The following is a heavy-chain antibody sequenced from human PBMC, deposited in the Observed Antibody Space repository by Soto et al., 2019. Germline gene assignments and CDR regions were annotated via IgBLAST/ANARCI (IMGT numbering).Heavy chain of an antibody. CDR3: ARDNSEADYYDSRGYYYGMDV. J-gene: IGHJ6*02. D-gene: IGHD3-22*01. V-gene: IGHV3-48*03. CDR1: GFTFSSYE. Sequence: GGSLRLSCAASGFTFSSYEMNWVRQAPGKGLEWVSYISSSGSTIYYADSVKGRFTISRDNAKNSLYLQMNSLRAEDTAVYYCARDNSEADYYDSRGYYYGMDVWGQGTTVTVSS. CDR2: ISSSGSTI.